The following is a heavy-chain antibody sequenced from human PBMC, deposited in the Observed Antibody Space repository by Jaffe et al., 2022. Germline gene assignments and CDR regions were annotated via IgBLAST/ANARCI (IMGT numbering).Heavy chain of an antibody. J-gene: IGHJ6*03. CDR1: GFNFPSST. CDR2: IVVGTGNT. V-gene: IGHV1-58*03. D-gene: IGHD7-27*01. Sequence: QLVQSGPEVKKPGTSVKVSCKTSGFNFPSSTVHWVRQARGQRPEWVGWIVVGTGNTNYARQFQQRVFFSRDMSTSTAYMEMLSLRSEDTAVYYCAASSLGRPSLSFYYYYMDVWGEGTTVTVSS. CDR3: AASSLGRPSLSFYYYYMDV.